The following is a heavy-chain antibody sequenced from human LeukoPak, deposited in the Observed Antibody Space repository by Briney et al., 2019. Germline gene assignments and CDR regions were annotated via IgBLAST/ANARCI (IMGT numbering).Heavy chain of an antibody. D-gene: IGHD6-6*01. Sequence: ASVKVSCKVSGYTFTDYFMHWLRQAPGQGPEWVGWINTNSGGTKSAHKFLGRVTMTRDTSISTAYMELSRLISDDAAVYYCARGPSSGAFDIWGQGTMVTVSS. J-gene: IGHJ3*02. V-gene: IGHV1-2*02. CDR3: ARGPSSGAFDI. CDR2: INTNSGGT. CDR1: GYTFTDYF.